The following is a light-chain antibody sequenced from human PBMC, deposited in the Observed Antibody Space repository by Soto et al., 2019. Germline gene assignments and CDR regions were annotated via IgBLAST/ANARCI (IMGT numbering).Light chain of an antibody. V-gene: IGKV3-20*01. CDR1: QSVSSSY. J-gene: IGKJ3*01. CDR2: GAS. CDR3: QQYGSSPPT. Sequence: EIVLTQSPGTLSLSPGERATLSCRASQSVSSSYLAWYQQKPGQAPRLLIYGASSRATGLADRFSGSGSGTVFTLTISRLEPEDFAVYYCQQYGSSPPTFGPGTKVDIK.